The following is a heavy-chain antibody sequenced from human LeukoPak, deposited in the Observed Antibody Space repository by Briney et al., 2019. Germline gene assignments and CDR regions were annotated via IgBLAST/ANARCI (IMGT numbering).Heavy chain of an antibody. CDR1: GFTFSRYA. J-gene: IGHJ4*02. CDR2: ISNSGRST. V-gene: IGHV3-23*01. D-gene: IGHD3-3*01. CDR3: AKDRLESWSGFYFGLFDY. Sequence: GGSLRLSCATSGFTFSRYAMSWVRQAPGKGLEWVSGISNSGRSTYYADPVKGRFTISRYNSKSTLYLQMNSLRAEDTAVYYCAKDRLESWSGFYFGLFDYWGQGALVTVAS.